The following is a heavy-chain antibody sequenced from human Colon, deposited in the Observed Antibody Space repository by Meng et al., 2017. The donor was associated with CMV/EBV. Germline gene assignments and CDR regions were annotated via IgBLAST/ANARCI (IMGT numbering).Heavy chain of an antibody. D-gene: IGHD2-15*01. Sequence: GGSLRLSCAASGFILSSYGMNWVRQAPGKGLEWVASITTVNAYISYAESVKGRFTISRDDAKSSLFLQMDSLRVDDTAVYYCARPLSPRSAYSALLAFWGQGTLVTVSS. V-gene: IGHV3-21*06. CDR3: ARPLSPRSAYSALLAF. CDR2: ITTVNAYI. CDR1: GFILSSYG. J-gene: IGHJ4*02.